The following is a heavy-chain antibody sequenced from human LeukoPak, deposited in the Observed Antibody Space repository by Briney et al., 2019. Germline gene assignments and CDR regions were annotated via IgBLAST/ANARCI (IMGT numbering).Heavy chain of an antibody. CDR2: IYYSGST. V-gene: IGHV4-59*01. CDR3: ARVRLGRGLDY. J-gene: IGHJ4*02. CDR1: GGSISSYY. Sequence: PSETLSLTCTVSGGSISSYYWSWIRQPPGKGLEWIGYIYYSGSTNYNPSLKSRVTISVDTSKNQFSLKLSSVTAADTAMYYCARVRLGRGLDYWGQGTLVTVSS. D-gene: IGHD6-19*01.